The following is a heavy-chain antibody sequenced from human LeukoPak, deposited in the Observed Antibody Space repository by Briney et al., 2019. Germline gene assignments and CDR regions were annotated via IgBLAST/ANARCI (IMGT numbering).Heavy chain of an antibody. Sequence: GGSLRLSCAASGLTFSSHWMHWVRQAPGKGLVWVSRITNDGSSTTYADSVKGRFTISRDNAKNSLYLHMNSLRPEDTAFYHCARHRCSSTTCSFDFWGQGSLVTVSS. CDR3: ARHRCSSTTCSFDF. CDR2: ITNDGSST. CDR1: GLTFSSHW. J-gene: IGHJ4*02. V-gene: IGHV3-74*01. D-gene: IGHD2-2*01.